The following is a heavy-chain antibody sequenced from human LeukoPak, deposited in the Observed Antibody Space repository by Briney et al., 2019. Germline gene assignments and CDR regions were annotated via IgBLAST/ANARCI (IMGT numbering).Heavy chain of an antibody. D-gene: IGHD3-22*01. V-gene: IGHV1-8*01. CDR1: GYTLTELS. CDR3: ARSVGHYYDSSGYPL. CDR2: MNPNSGNT. Sequence: ASVKVSCKVSGYTLTELSMHWVRQAPGQGLEWMGWMNPNSGNTGYAQKFQGRVTMTRNTSISTAYMELSSLRSEDTAVYYCARSVGHYYDSSGYPLWGQGTLVTVSS. J-gene: IGHJ4*02.